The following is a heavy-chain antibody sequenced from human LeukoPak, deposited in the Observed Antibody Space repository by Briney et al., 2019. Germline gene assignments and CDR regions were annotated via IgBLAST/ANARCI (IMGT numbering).Heavy chain of an antibody. J-gene: IGHJ4*02. V-gene: IGHV4-39*07. CDR1: GGSISSSSYY. CDR2: IYYSGST. CDR3: AREADNFDY. Sequence: SETLSLTCTVSGGSISSSSYYWGWIRQPPGKGLEWIGSIYYSGSTYYNPSLKSRVTISVDTSKNQFSLKLSSVTAADTAVYYCAREADNFDYWGQGTLVTVSS.